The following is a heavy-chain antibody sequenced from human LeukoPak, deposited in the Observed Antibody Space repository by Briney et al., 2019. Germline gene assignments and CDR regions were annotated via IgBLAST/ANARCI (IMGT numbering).Heavy chain of an antibody. J-gene: IGHJ4*02. V-gene: IGHV4-4*07. CDR3: ARDTIFGVVIRRFDY. CDR1: GGSISSYY. CDR2: IYTSGST. Sequence: PSETLSLTCTVSGGSISSYYWSWIRQPAGKGLEWIGRIYTSGSTNYNPSLKSRVTMSVDTSKNQFSLKLRSVTAADTAVYYCARDTIFGVVIRRFDYWGQGTLVTVSS. D-gene: IGHD3-3*01.